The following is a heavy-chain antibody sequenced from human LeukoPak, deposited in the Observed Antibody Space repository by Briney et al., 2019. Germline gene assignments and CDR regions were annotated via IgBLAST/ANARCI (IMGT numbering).Heavy chain of an antibody. J-gene: IGHJ5*02. CDR3: ATGSTVSNVDTSGWFEP. D-gene: IGHD5-18*01. CDR2: FDPEDGET. V-gene: IGHV1-24*01. Sequence: ASVKVSCKVSGYTLTELSMHWVRQAPGKGLEWMGGFDPEDGETIYAQKFQGRVTMTEDTSTDTAYMELSSLRSEDTAVYYCATGSTVSNVDTSGWFEPWGQGTLVTVSS. CDR1: GYTLTELS.